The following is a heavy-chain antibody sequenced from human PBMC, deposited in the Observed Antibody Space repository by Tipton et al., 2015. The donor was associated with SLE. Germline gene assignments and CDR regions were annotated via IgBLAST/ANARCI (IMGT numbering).Heavy chain of an antibody. D-gene: IGHD2-8*01. CDR1: GGSVSPYY. J-gene: IGHJ3*02. CDR3: AKEKYGVFDI. V-gene: IGHV4-59*02. CDR2: VHSTGTP. Sequence: GLVKPSETLSLTCTVSGGSVSPYYWGWIRQSPGKGLEWIGYVHSTGTPNYNPSLKRRVIISVDTSKNQFSLKLNSVTAADTAVYYCAKEKYGVFDIWGQGTMVIVSS.